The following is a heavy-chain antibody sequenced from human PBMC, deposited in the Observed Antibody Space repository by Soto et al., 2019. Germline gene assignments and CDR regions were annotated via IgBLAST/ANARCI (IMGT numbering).Heavy chain of an antibody. CDR1: GFTFSSYA. CDR3: AKVPQYYYDSSGYSDY. J-gene: IGHJ4*02. V-gene: IGHV3-23*01. D-gene: IGHD3-22*01. Sequence: EVQLLESGGGLVQPGGSLRLSCAASGFTFSSYAMSWVRQAPGKGLAWVSAIRSSGGSKYYADSVKGRFTISRDNSKNTLYLQMNSLRAEDTAVYYCAKVPQYYYDSSGYSDYWGQGPLVTVSS. CDR2: IRSSGGSK.